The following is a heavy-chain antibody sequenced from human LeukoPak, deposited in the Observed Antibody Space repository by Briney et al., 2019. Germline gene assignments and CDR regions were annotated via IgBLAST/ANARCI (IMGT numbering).Heavy chain of an antibody. CDR3: ARDRGYSSGWFDY. Sequence: PGGSLRLSCAASGFTFSDYYMRWIRQAPGKGLEWVSYISSSSSYTNYADSVKGRFTISRDNAKNSLYLQMNSLRAEDTAVYYCARDRGYSSGWFDYWGQGTLVTVSS. J-gene: IGHJ4*02. V-gene: IGHV3-11*06. CDR2: ISSSSSYT. D-gene: IGHD6-19*01. CDR1: GFTFSDYY.